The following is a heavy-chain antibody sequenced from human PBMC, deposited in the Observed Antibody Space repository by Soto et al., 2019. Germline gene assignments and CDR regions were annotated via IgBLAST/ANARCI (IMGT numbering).Heavy chain of an antibody. Sequence: QMQLVQSGPEVKKPGTSVKVSCKASGFTFTSSAVQWVRQARGQRLEWIGWIVVGSGNTNYAQKFQERVTITRDMSTSTAYMELSSLRSEDTAVYYCAAPSNYDFWSGYNYYGMDVWGQGTTVTVSS. J-gene: IGHJ6*02. V-gene: IGHV1-58*01. CDR2: IVVGSGNT. CDR3: AAPSNYDFWSGYNYYGMDV. CDR1: GFTFTSSA. D-gene: IGHD3-3*01.